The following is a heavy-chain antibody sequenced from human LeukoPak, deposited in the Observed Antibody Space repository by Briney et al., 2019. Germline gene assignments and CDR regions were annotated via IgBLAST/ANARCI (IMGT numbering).Heavy chain of an antibody. D-gene: IGHD6-13*01. J-gene: IGHJ6*04. CDR2: IYYSGST. CDR3: ARESLRGAAAGYYYGMDV. Sequence: PSETLSLTCTVSGGSISSYYWSWIRQPPGKGLEWIGYIYYSGSTNYYPSLKGRVTISVDTSKNQFSLKLSSVAAADTAVYYCARESLRGAAAGYYYGMDVWGKGTRSPSPQ. CDR1: GGSISSYY. V-gene: IGHV4-59*01.